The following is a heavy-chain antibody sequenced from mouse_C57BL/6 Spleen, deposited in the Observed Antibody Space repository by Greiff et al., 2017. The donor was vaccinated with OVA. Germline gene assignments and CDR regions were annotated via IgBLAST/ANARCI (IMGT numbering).Heavy chain of an antibody. Sequence: QVQLKESGAELARPGASVKLSCKASGYTFTSYGISWVKQRTGQGLEWIGEIYPRSGNTYYNEKFKGKATLTADKSSSTAYMELRSLTSEDSAVYFCARGGYYGSSPWYFDVWRTGTTVTVSS. D-gene: IGHD1-1*01. CDR2: IYPRSGNT. J-gene: IGHJ1*03. CDR1: GYTFTSYG. V-gene: IGHV1-81*01. CDR3: ARGGYYGSSPWYFDV.